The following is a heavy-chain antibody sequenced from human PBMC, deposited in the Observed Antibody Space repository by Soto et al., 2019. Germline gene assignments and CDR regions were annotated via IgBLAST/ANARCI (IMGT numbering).Heavy chain of an antibody. CDR3: AREGDYGGNCRFCAFDI. V-gene: IGHV4-59*01. J-gene: IGHJ3*02. CDR2: IYYSGST. Sequence: SETLSLTDTVTGGSISSYYWSWIRQPPGKGLEWIGYIYYSGSTNYNPSLKSRVTISVDTSKNQFSLKLSSVTAADTAVYYFAREGDYGGNCRFCAFDIWGQ. D-gene: IGHD4-17*01. CDR1: GGSISSYY.